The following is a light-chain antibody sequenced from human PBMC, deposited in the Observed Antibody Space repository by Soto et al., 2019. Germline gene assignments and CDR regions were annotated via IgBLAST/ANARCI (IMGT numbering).Light chain of an antibody. V-gene: IGLV7-43*01. Sequence: QAVVTQEPSLTVSPGETVTLTCASSTGAVTSGYYPNWFQQKPGQAPRPLIYSINNKHSWTPARFSGSLLGDKAALTLSGVQPEDEAEYYCLLYYDGAQVFGGGTQLNVL. CDR1: TGAVTSGYY. J-gene: IGLJ3*02. CDR3: LLYYDGAQV. CDR2: SIN.